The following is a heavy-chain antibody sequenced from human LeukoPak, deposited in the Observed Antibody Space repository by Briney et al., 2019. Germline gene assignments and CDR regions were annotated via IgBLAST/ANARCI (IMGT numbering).Heavy chain of an antibody. CDR2: ISAYNGNT. Sequence: ASVKVSCKASGYTFTSYGISWVRQAPGQGLEWMGWISAYNGNTNYAQKLQGRVTMTTDTSTSTAYMELRSLRSDDTAVYYCAKIIVGATDYYYYMDVWGKGTTVSFSS. V-gene: IGHV1-18*01. CDR1: GYTFTSYG. CDR3: AKIIVGATDYYYYMDV. J-gene: IGHJ6*03. D-gene: IGHD1-26*01.